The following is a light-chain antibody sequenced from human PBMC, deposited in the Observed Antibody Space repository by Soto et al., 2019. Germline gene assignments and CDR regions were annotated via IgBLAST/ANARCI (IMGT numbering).Light chain of an antibody. CDR3: QQYNSYWT. Sequence: DIQMTQSPSSVSASVGDSLTITCRASQNVGDRLAWYQQKPGKAPKLLIYAASSLQSGVPSRFSGSGSGTDFTFTITSLQPEDVATYYCQQYNSYWTFGQGTKVDIK. CDR2: AAS. J-gene: IGKJ1*01. CDR1: QNVGDR. V-gene: IGKV1D-16*01.